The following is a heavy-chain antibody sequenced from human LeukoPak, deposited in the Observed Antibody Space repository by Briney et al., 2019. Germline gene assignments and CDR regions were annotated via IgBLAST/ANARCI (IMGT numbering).Heavy chain of an antibody. J-gene: IGHJ4*02. CDR3: ARARRYYDYVWGSYREPVFDY. CDR2: IYHSGST. Sequence: TSQTLSLTCTVSGGSISSGGYYWSWIRQPPGKGLEWIGYIYHSGSTYYNPSLKSRVTISVDTSKNQFSLKLSSVTAADTAVYYCARARRYYDYVWGSYREPVFDYWGQGTLVTVSS. CDR1: GGSISSGGYY. V-gene: IGHV4-30-2*01. D-gene: IGHD3-16*02.